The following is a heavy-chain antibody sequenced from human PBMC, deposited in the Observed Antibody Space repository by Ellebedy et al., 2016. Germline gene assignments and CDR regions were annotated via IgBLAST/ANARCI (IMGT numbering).Heavy chain of an antibody. Sequence: ASVKVSCXASGYTFTTFSITWVRQVPGQGLEWMGFVNTFSGNTKFAQKFQGRVSMTTDSSTHTAYMELRSLRSDDTAVYYCARAEGYCSSISCYFGYWYFDYWGQGTLVTVSS. CDR1: GYTFTTFS. D-gene: IGHD2-2*01. CDR3: ARAEGYCSSISCYFGYWYFDY. V-gene: IGHV1-18*04. J-gene: IGHJ4*02. CDR2: VNTFSGNT.